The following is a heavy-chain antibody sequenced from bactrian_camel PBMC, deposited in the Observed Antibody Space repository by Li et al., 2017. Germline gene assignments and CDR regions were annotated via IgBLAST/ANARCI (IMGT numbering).Heavy chain of an antibody. Sequence: HVQLVESGGGSVQTGESLRLSCTVPDYTSSNCGMSWYRLAAGKQREWVAALSTSGAVTYANSVRGRFTISQDSAKSTLYLQMRSLRPEDTGMYFCAAGRMISDGVIECPQRYAYRYWGQGTQVTVS. CDR2: LSTSGAV. CDR1: DYTSSNCG. J-gene: IGHJ4*01. D-gene: IGHD3*01. V-gene: IGHV3S53*01. CDR3: AAGRMISDGVIECPQRYAYRY.